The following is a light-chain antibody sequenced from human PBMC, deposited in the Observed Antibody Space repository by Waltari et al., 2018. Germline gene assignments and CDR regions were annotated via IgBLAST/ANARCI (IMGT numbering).Light chain of an antibody. Sequence: IKMTQSPSTLSASVGDRVTITCRASQRITNCLAWYQQKPGKAPKLLIYRASNLESGVPSRFSGSGSGTEFTLTISSLQPDDFATYYCQQYDNYWTFGQGTKVEIK. J-gene: IGKJ1*01. CDR3: QQYDNYWT. V-gene: IGKV1-5*03. CDR2: RAS. CDR1: QRITNC.